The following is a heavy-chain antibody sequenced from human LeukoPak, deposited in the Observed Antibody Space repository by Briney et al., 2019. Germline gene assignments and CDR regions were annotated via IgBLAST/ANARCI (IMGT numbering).Heavy chain of an antibody. Sequence: SETLSLTCSVYGASFSGFYWSWIRQPPGERPEWIGELTQSGSTNYNPSLKSRVTISVDTSKNQFSLRLDSVTAADTAVYYCAREDGARMGDFDYWGQGTLVTVSS. CDR2: LTQSGST. CDR3: AREDGARMGDFDY. CDR1: GASFSGFY. V-gene: IGHV4-34*01. D-gene: IGHD2-15*01. J-gene: IGHJ4*02.